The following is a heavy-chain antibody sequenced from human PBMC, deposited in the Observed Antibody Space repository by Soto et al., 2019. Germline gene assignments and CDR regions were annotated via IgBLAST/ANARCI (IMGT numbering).Heavy chain of an antibody. CDR3: ATGTNGTTGWYHP. V-gene: IGHV1-2*02. D-gene: IGHD1-1*01. CDR1: GYTFTDFY. Sequence: QVQLVQSGTEVKKPGASVTVSCKSSGYTFTDFYLHWLRQAPGQGLEWVWWINPKTGDTKSSQKFQGRVTMSRDTSVSTAYIDLTSLTSDDTAMYYGATGTNGTTGWYHPWGQGTRVTVSS. CDR2: INPKTGDT. J-gene: IGHJ5*02.